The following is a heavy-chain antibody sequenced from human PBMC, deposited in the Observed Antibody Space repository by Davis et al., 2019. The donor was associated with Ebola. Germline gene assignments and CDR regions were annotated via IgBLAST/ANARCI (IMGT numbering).Heavy chain of an antibody. CDR2: ISSSGSTI. J-gene: IGHJ4*02. CDR1: GFTFSSYE. D-gene: IGHD3-10*01. CDR3: ARGKNYYGSGIHYEY. Sequence: PGGSLRLSCAASGFTFSSYEMNWVRQAPGKGLEWVSYISSSGSTIYYADSVKGRFTISRDNAKNSLYLQMNSLRAEDTAVYYCARGKNYYGSGIHYEYWGQGTLVTVSS. V-gene: IGHV3-48*03.